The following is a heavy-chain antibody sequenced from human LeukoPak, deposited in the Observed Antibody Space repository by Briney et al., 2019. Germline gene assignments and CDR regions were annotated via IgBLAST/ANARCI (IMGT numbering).Heavy chain of an antibody. CDR2: INTNSGGT. J-gene: IGHJ4*02. Sequence: ASVKVSCKASGYTFTGYYMHWVRQAPGQGLEWMGWINTNSGGTNYAQKFQGWVTVTRDTSISTAYMELSRLRSDDTAVYYCARRRPITIFGVVGFDYWGQGTLVTVSS. CDR3: ARRRPITIFGVVGFDY. V-gene: IGHV1-2*04. D-gene: IGHD3-3*01. CDR1: GYTFTGYY.